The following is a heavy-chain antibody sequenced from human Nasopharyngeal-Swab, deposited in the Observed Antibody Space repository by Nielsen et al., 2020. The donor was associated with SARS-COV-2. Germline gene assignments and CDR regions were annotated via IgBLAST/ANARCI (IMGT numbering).Heavy chain of an antibody. CDR3: AKGIRGFDY. V-gene: IGHV3-23*01. CDR2: ISGSGGST. Sequence: GESLKISCAASGFTFSNYAMSWVRQAPGKGLEWVSAISGSGGSTYYADSVKGRFTISRDNSKNTLYLQMNSLRAEDTAVYYCAKGIRGFDYWGQGTLVTVSS. J-gene: IGHJ4*02. CDR1: GFTFSNYA.